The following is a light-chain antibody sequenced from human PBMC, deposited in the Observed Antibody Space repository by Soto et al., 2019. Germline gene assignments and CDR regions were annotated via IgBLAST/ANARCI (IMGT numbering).Light chain of an antibody. Sequence: QSALTQPASVSGSPGQSITISCTGTSSDAGGYNYVSWYQQHPGKAPKLMIYDVSNRPSGVSNRFSGSKSGNTASLTISGVQAEDEADYYCSSYTSSSTQVFGGGTKLTVL. CDR2: DVS. CDR1: SSDAGGYNY. J-gene: IGLJ2*01. CDR3: SSYTSSSTQV. V-gene: IGLV2-14*01.